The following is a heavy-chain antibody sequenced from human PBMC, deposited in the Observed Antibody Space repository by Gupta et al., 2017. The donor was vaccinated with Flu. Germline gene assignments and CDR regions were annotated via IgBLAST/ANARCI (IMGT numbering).Heavy chain of an antibody. CDR2: IFYTGGT. CDR3: ARRGKTGYDNWFDP. V-gene: IGHV4-39*01. Sequence: IRQPPGKGLEWIGSIFYTGGTSYSPSLKSRVTISVDTSKNQFSLKLSSVTAADTAVYYCARRGKTGYDNWFDPWGQGTLVTVSS. D-gene: IGHD3-9*01. J-gene: IGHJ5*02.